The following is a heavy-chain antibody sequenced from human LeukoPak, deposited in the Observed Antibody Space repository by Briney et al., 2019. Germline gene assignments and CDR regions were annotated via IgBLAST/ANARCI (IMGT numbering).Heavy chain of an antibody. CDR2: ISGSGGST. CDR1: GFTFSSHA. J-gene: IGHJ4*02. CDR3: ARVRSSGWYVY. Sequence: GGSLRLSCAASGFTFSSHAMSWVRHAPGKGLEWVSAISGSGGSTYYADSVKGRFTISRDNAKNTLYLQMNSLRAEDTAVYYCARVRSSGWYVYWGQGTLVTVSS. D-gene: IGHD6-19*01. V-gene: IGHV3-23*01.